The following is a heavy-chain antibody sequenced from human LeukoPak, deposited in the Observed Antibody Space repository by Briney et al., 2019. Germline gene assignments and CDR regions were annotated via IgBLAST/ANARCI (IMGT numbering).Heavy chain of an antibody. CDR3: ARGRQQQLAARGFDY. CDR1: GFTFSSYS. V-gene: IGHV3-21*01. J-gene: IGHJ4*02. CDR2: ISSSSYI. D-gene: IGHD6-13*01. Sequence: SGGSLRLSCAASGFTFSSYSMNWVRQAPGKGLEWVSSISSSSYIYYADSVKGRFTISRDNAKNSLYLQMNSLRAEDTAVYYCARGRQQQLAARGFDYWGQGTLVTVSS.